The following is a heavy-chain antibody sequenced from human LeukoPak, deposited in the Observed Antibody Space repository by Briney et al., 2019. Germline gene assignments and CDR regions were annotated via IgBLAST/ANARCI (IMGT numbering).Heavy chain of an antibody. Sequence: GGSLRLSCAVSGLTFNNAWFSWVRQSPGKGLEWIGRIRSKAAGGTSDYPAPVKGGFIISRDDSKHTLYLQMNSLKTEDTAVYYCATDRADCTSTTCYHAFDIWGQGTTVTVSS. CDR2: IRSKAAGGTS. D-gene: IGHD2-2*01. J-gene: IGHJ3*02. CDR3: ATDRADCTSTTCYHAFDI. V-gene: IGHV3-15*01. CDR1: GLTFNNAW.